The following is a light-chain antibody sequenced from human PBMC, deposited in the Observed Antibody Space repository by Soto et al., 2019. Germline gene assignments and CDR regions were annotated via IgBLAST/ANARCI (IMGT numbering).Light chain of an antibody. J-gene: IGKJ1*01. CDR2: GAS. CDR1: QSVGSN. V-gene: IGKV3-20*01. Sequence: EIILTPSPVTLSVSPVERATLSCRASQSVGSNLAWYQQKPGQAPRLLIYGASSRATGIPDRFSGSGSGTDFTLTISRLEPEDFAVYYCQQYGSSGTFGQGTKVDIK. CDR3: QQYGSSGT.